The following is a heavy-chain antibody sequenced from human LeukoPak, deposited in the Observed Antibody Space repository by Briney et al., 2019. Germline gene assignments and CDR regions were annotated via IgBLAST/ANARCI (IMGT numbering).Heavy chain of an antibody. J-gene: IGHJ3*02. Sequence: PSETLSLTCTVSGGSISTYYWSWIRQPPGKGLEWIGYIYYSGSTNYNPSLKSRVTISVDTSKNQFSLKLTSVTAADTAVYYCARATAFFDIWGQGKMVTVSS. CDR3: ARATAFFDI. V-gene: IGHV4-59*01. CDR2: IYYSGST. CDR1: GGSISTYY.